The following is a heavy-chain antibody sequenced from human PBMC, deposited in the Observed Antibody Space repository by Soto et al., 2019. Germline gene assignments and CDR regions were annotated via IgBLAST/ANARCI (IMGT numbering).Heavy chain of an antibody. CDR3: TRGHYGDHG. CDR2: IKKDGTEK. J-gene: IGHJ4*02. V-gene: IGHV3-7*01. CDR1: GFTLSSFW. Sequence: ESGGGLVQPGGSLRLSCAASGFTLSSFWMSWVRQAPGKGLEWVANIKKDGTEKYYVDSVKGRFTISRDNAKNSLYLQMNSLRAEDTATYYCTRGHYGDHGWGQGTLVTVSS. D-gene: IGHD4-17*01.